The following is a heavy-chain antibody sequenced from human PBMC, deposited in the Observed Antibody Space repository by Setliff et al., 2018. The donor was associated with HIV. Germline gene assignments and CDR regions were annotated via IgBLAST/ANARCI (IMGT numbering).Heavy chain of an antibody. CDR1: GFTFDDYG. CDR3: AKDQYDYVWGSYLTCDY. Sequence: PGGSLRLSCAASGFTFDDYGMHWVRQAPGKGLEWVSNITWNSGNVVYADSVKGRFTISRDNSKNTLYLQMNSLRAEDTAVYYCAKDQYDYVWGSYLTCDYWGQGTLVTVSS. J-gene: IGHJ4*02. D-gene: IGHD3-16*02. CDR2: ITWNSGNV. V-gene: IGHV3-9*01.